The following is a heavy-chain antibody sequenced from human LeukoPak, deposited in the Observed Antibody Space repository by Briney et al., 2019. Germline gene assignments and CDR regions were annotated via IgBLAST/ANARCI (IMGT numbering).Heavy chain of an antibody. V-gene: IGHV3-30*03. D-gene: IGHD3-3*01. J-gene: IGHJ6*02. CDR2: ISYDGSNK. CDR1: GFTFSSYG. CDR3: TTEIVGYYDFWSGYSQASTDYYYGMDV. Sequence: GGSLRLSCAASGFTFSSYGMHWVRQAPGKGLEWVAVISYDGSNKYYADSVKGRFTISRDNSKNTLYLQMNSLKTEDTAVYYCTTEIVGYYDFWSGYSQASTDYYYGMDVWGQGTTVTVSS.